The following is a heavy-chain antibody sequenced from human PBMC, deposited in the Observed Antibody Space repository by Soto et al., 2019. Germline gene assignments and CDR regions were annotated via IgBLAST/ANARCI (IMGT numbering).Heavy chain of an antibody. J-gene: IGHJ4*02. CDR1: GGSISGYY. CDR3: ARCIGSGSYSRFDY. V-gene: IGHV4-59*12. CDR2: IYYTGST. D-gene: IGHD3-10*01. Sequence: PSETLSLTCTVSGGSISGYYWSWIRQPPGKRLEWIGYIYYTGSTNYNPSLRSRVTISIDTSKNQFSLKLSSVTAADTAVYFCARCIGSGSYSRFDYWGQGTLVTVSS.